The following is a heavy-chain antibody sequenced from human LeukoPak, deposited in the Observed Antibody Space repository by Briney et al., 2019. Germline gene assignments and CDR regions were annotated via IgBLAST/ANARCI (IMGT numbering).Heavy chain of an antibody. V-gene: IGHV7-4-1*02. CDR3: ARAYYYGSGSYYIRFDY. CDR1: GYTFTSYA. J-gene: IGHJ4*02. CDR2: INTNTGNP. D-gene: IGHD3-10*01. Sequence: EASVKVSCKASGYTFTSYAMNWVRQAPGQGLEWMGWINTNTGNPTYAQGFTGRFVFSLDTSVSTAYLQSSSLKAEDTAVYYCARAYYYGSGSYYIRFDYWGQGTLVTVSS.